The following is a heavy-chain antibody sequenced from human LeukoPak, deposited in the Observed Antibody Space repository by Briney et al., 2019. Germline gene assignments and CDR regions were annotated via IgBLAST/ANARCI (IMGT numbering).Heavy chain of an antibody. CDR3: AKDSGPLGVEMATMYFDY. J-gene: IGHJ4*02. CDR1: GFTFSRYA. D-gene: IGHD5-24*01. CDR2: ISGDGGST. V-gene: IGHV3-43*02. Sequence: GGSLRLSCAASGFTFSRYAMSWVRQAPGKGLEGVSLISGDGGSTYYADSVKGRFTISRDNSKNSLYLQMNSLRTEDTALYYCAKDSGPLGVEMATMYFDYWGQGTLVTVSS.